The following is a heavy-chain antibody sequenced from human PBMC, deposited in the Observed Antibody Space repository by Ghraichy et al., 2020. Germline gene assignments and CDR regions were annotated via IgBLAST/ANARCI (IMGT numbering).Heavy chain of an antibody. V-gene: IGHV1-18*01. D-gene: IGHD3-16*01. CDR2: ISAYNGNT. CDR3: ARDTSYYDYVWGVDY. J-gene: IGHJ4*02. Sequence: APVKVSCKASGYTFTSYGISWVRQAPGQGLEWMGWISAYNGNTNYAQKLQGRVTMTTDTSTSTAYMELRSLRSDDTAVYYCARDTSYYDYVWGVDYWGQGTLVTVSS. CDR1: GYTFTSYG.